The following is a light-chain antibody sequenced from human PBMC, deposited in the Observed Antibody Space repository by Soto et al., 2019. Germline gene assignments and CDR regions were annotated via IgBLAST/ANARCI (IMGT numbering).Light chain of an antibody. CDR1: QSISTW. CDR2: RAS. CDR3: QHYQKIPWT. Sequence: DIQMTQSPSTLSASVGDRVTITCRASQSISTWLAWYQQKPGLAPKLLIYRASRLESGVPSTFSASGSETEFTLPVTSLQPDDFATYYCQHYQKIPWTFGQGTKVEVK. J-gene: IGKJ1*01. V-gene: IGKV1-5*03.